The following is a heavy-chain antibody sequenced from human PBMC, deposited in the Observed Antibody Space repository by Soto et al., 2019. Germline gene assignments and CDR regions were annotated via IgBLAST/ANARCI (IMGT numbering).Heavy chain of an antibody. Sequence: SETLSLTCTVSGGSISSYYWSWIRQPPGKGLEWIGYIYYSGSTNYNPSLKSRVTISVDTSKNQFSLKLSSVTAADTAVYYCARHNRLRGHFDYWXQGXLVXVS. CDR3: ARHNRLRGHFDY. CDR2: IYYSGST. J-gene: IGHJ4*02. D-gene: IGHD3-16*01. CDR1: GGSISSYY. V-gene: IGHV4-59*08.